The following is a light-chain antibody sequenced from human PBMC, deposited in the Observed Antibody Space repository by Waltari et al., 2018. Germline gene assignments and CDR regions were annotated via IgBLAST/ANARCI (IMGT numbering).Light chain of an antibody. CDR3: ATWDNSLTAVV. V-gene: IGLV1-51*01. J-gene: IGLJ2*01. Sequence: QSVLTQPPSVSAAPGQKATISCSGSSSNIGNYLVSWYHQLPGATPKLLIYDNYKRPSGIPDRFSAAKSGTSATLDITGLQIGDEADYYCATWDNSLTAVVFGGGTKLTVL. CDR2: DNY. CDR1: SSNIGNYL.